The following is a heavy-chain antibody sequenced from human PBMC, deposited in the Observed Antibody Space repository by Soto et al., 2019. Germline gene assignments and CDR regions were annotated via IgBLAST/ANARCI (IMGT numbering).Heavy chain of an antibody. CDR3: ARDKSGSYGGYYYYYGMDV. J-gene: IGHJ6*02. Sequence: ASVKVSCKASGYTFTSYGISWVRQAPGQGLEWMGWISAYNGNTNYAQKLQGRVTMTTDTSTSTAYMELRSLRSDDTAVYYCARDKSGSYGGYYYYYGMDVWGQGTTVTVSS. D-gene: IGHD1-26*01. CDR1: GYTFTSYG. V-gene: IGHV1-18*01. CDR2: ISAYNGNT.